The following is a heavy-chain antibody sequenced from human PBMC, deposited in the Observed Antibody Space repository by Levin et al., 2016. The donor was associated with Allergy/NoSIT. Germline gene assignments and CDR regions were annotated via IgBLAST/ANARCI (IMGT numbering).Heavy chain of an antibody. D-gene: IGHD1-26*01. Sequence: GGSLRLSCEASGFIFSNYWMTWVRQAPGKGLEWVANIKHDGGRKNYIDSVKGRFTISRDNAKNSLYLQMNSLRVEDTAVYYCARDLMWEWDDISTGDRDYWGQGTLVTVSS. CDR2: IKHDGGRK. CDR3: ARDLMWEWDDISTGDRDY. J-gene: IGHJ4*02. CDR1: GFIFSNYW. V-gene: IGHV3-7*01.